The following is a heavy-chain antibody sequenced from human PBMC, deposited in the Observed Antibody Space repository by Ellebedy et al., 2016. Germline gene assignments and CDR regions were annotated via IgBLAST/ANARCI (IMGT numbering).Heavy chain of an antibody. D-gene: IGHD3-22*01. CDR1: GFSVSTSGVG. CDR2: IYWNDDK. CDR3: ARLKGNNWFDP. J-gene: IGHJ5*02. V-gene: IGHV2-5*01. Sequence: SGPTLVKPTQTLTLTCTFSGFSVSTSGVGVGWIRQPPGKALEWLALIYWNDDKRYSPSLKSRLSITKDTSKNQVVLTMTNVDPVDTATYYCARLKGNNWFDPWGQGTLVTVSS.